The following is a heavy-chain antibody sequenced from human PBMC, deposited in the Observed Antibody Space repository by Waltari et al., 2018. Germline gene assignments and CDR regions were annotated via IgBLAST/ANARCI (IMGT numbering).Heavy chain of an antibody. CDR1: GFTFSNYA. J-gene: IGHJ4*02. D-gene: IGHD3-10*01. V-gene: IGHV3-23*01. Sequence: EVQLLESGGGLVQPGGSQSLSCAASGFTFSNYAISWVRQAPGKGLEWVSAISGSGDNTFYVDSVKGRFTISRDNSKNTLYLQMNSLRAEDTAVYYCAKHLTLVRGIGPYFDYWGQGTLVTVSS. CDR2: ISGSGDNT. CDR3: AKHLTLVRGIGPYFDY.